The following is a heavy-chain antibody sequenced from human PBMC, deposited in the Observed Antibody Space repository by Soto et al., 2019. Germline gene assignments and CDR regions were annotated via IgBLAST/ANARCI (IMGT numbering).Heavy chain of an antibody. J-gene: IGHJ6*02. D-gene: IGHD3-10*01. V-gene: IGHV4-30-4*01. CDR2: IYYSGST. CDR1: GGSMSSGDYY. CDR3: AREGFGELEDYGMDV. Sequence: PLSLTCTVSGGSMSSGDYYWSWIRQPPGKGLEWIGYIYYSGSTYYNPSLKSRVTISVDTSKNQFSLKLSSVTAADTAVYYCAREGFGELEDYGMDVWGQGTTVTVSS.